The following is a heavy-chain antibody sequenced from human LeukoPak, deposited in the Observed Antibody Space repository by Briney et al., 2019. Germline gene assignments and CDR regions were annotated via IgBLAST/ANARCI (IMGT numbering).Heavy chain of an antibody. Sequence: GGSLRLSCAASGFTFSSYAMHWVRQAPGEGLEWVTFIRYDGSNQYYADSVKGRFTISRDNSKNTLYLQMNSLRVEDTAVYYCAKDFQSGLPYYFDYWGQGTLVTVSS. V-gene: IGHV3-30*02. CDR3: AKDFQSGLPYYFDY. D-gene: IGHD3-3*01. J-gene: IGHJ4*02. CDR1: GFTFSSYA. CDR2: IRYDGSNQ.